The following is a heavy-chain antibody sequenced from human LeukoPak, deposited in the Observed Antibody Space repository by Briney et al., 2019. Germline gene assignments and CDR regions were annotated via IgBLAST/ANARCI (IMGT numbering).Heavy chain of an antibody. Sequence: ASVKVYCKASGYTFSSYGISWVRQAPGQGLEWMGWINIYKGNTKYAQRFQGRVTMTTDTSTSTAYMEVTSLRSDDTAVYYCARDQYDSVWDSHRPYFDYWGQGTLVTVSS. J-gene: IGHJ4*02. CDR1: GYTFSSYG. V-gene: IGHV1-18*01. D-gene: IGHD3-16*02. CDR3: ARDQYDSVWDSHRPYFDY. CDR2: INIYKGNT.